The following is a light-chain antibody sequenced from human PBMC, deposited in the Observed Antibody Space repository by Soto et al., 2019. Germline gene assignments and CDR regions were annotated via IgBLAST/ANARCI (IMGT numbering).Light chain of an antibody. CDR1: QSVSSY. J-gene: IGKJ1*01. CDR2: DAS. CDR3: QHYET. Sequence: EIGLTHSPATLSLSPWEIATLSCRASQSVSSYLAWYQQKPGQAPRLLIYDASNRATGIPARFSGSGSGTDFTLTISRLEPEDFAVYYCQHYETFGQGTKVDIK. V-gene: IGKV3-11*01.